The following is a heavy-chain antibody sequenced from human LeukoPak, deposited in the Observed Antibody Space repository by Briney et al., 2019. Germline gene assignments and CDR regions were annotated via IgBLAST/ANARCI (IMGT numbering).Heavy chain of an antibody. V-gene: IGHV4-34*01. CDR1: GGSFSGYY. D-gene: IGHD6-13*01. J-gene: IGHJ4*02. CDR2: INHSGST. Sequence: PSETLSLTCAVYGGSFSGYYWSWIRQPPGKGLEWIGEINHSGSTNYNPSLKSRVTISVDTSKNQFSLKLSSVAAADTAVYYCARAPGYSSSWSFDYWGQGTLVTVSS. CDR3: ARAPGYSSSWSFDY.